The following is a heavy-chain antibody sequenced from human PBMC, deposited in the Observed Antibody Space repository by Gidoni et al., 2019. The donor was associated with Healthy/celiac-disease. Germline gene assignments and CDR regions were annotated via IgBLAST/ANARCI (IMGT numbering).Heavy chain of an antibody. Sequence: EVQLLESGGGLVQPGGSLSLSCAASGFTFRSYAMSWVRQAPGKGLEWVSAISGSGGSTYYADAVKGRFTISRDNSKNTLYLQMNSLRAEDTAVYYCAKRPVAATGGNDAFDIWGQGTMVTVSS. CDR1: GFTFRSYA. V-gene: IGHV3-23*01. CDR3: AKRPVAATGGNDAFDI. J-gene: IGHJ3*02. CDR2: ISGSGGST. D-gene: IGHD2-15*01.